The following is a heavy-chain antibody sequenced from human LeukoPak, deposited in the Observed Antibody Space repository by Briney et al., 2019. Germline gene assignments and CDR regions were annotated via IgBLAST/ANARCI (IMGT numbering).Heavy chain of an antibody. CDR3: ARCGSGGTCYSRLDP. D-gene: IGHD2-15*01. V-gene: IGHV3-23*01. Sequence: GGSLRLSCAASGFTFSSYAMSWVRQAPGKGLEWVSAISGSGGSTYYADSVKGRFTISRDNSKNTLYLQMNSLRTEDTAVYYCARCGSGGTCYSRLDPWGQGTLVTVSS. CDR1: GFTFSSYA. J-gene: IGHJ5*02. CDR2: ISGSGGST.